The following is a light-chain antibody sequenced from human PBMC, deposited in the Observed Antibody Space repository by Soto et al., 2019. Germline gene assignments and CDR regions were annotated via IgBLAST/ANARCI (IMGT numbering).Light chain of an antibody. V-gene: IGKV1-27*01. CDR3: QKYNSAPWT. Sequence: DIQMTQSPSSLSASVGDRVTVTCRASQGISNFLAWHQQKPGKVPKLLIYAASTLQSGVPSRFSGSGSGPDFTLTITILQPEDVATYYCQKYNSAPWTFGHGTKVEIK. CDR2: AAS. J-gene: IGKJ1*01. CDR1: QGISNF.